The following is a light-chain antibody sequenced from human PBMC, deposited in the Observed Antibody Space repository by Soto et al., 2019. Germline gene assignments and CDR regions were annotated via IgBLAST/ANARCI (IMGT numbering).Light chain of an antibody. V-gene: IGKV3-11*01. CDR3: QQRSNWPWT. Sequence: EIVLTQSPGTLSLSPGERATLSCRASQPVSTNLAWYQQKPGQAPRLLIYDASNRATGIPARFSGSGSGTDFTLTISSLEPEDFAVYYCQQRSNWPWTFGRGTKVDIK. J-gene: IGKJ1*01. CDR2: DAS. CDR1: QPVSTN.